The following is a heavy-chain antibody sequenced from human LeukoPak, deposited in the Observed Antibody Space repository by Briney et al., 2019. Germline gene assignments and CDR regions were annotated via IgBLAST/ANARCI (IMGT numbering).Heavy chain of an antibody. CDR3: AREGSGSSGYFDY. J-gene: IGHJ4*02. Sequence: GGSLRLSCAASGFTFSSYAMSWVRQAPGRGLEWVSILYSSGSTDYADSVKGRLTISRDNSKNTLYLQMNSLRAEDTAEYYCAREGSGSSGYFDYWGQGTLVTVSS. CDR2: LYSSGST. CDR1: GFTFSSYA. D-gene: IGHD6-6*01. V-gene: IGHV3-53*01.